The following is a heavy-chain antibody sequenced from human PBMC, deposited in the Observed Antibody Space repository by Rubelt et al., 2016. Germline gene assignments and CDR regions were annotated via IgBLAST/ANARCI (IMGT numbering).Heavy chain of an antibody. CDR1: GFTFSDYY. CDR3: ASMVQWLVRGAFDI. CDR2: ISGSGGST. J-gene: IGHJ3*02. Sequence: KPGGSLRLSCAASGFTFSDYYMSWIRQAPGKGLEWVSAISGSGGSTYYADSVKGRFTISRDNAKNSLYLQMNSLRAEDTAVYYCASMVQWLVRGAFDIWGQGTMVTVSS. D-gene: IGHD6-19*01. V-gene: IGHV3-11*04.